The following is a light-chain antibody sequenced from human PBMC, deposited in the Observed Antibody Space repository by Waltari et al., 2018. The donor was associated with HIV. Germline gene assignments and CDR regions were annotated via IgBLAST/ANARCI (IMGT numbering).Light chain of an antibody. J-gene: IGLJ1*01. CDR2: GKN. CDR1: SLRSSY. V-gene: IGLV3-19*01. CDR3: NSRDSSGNHHYV. Sequence: SSELTQDHAVSVALGQTVRITCQGDSLRSSYASLYQQKPGQAPVLVIYGKNNRPSGIPDRFSGSSSGNTASLTITGAQAEDEADYYCNSRDSSGNHHYVFGTGTKVTVL.